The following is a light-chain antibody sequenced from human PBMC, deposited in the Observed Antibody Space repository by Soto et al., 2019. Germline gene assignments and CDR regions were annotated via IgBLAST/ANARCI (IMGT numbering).Light chain of an antibody. Sequence: EIVLTQAPATLSVSPGERATISCRASQNVSDNLAWYQQKPGQAPRLLIYGASTRATGIPARFSGSGSGTEFTLTISSLQSEDFAVYYCQQYNNWPRTFGQGTKVDIK. J-gene: IGKJ1*01. CDR3: QQYNNWPRT. CDR1: QNVSDN. V-gene: IGKV3-15*01. CDR2: GAS.